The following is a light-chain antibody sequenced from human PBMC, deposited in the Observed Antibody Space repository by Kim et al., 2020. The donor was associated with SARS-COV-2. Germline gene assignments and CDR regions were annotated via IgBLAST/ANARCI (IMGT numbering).Light chain of an antibody. CDR1: RVIGTW. J-gene: IGKJ1*01. Sequence: DIQMTQTPSTVSSGVGDRVTITCRASRVIGTWLAWYQQKPGKAPKLLIFDASNLQSRVPSRFSGSGSGTQFTLTISSLQPDDYGTYFCQQDSRDSRTFGQGTKVDIK. CDR3: QQDSRDSRT. V-gene: IGKV1-5*01. CDR2: DAS.